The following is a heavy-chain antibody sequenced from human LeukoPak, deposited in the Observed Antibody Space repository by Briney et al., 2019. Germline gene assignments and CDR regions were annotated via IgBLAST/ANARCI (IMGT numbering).Heavy chain of an antibody. V-gene: IGHV3-9*01. CDR1: GFNFDDYA. CDR3: AEGNLGYYYYGMDV. Sequence: GRSLRLSCAASGFNFDDYAMHWVRQAPGKGLEWVSGTAWNSGTIGYADSVKGRFTISRDNAKNSLYLQMNSLRADDTALYYCAEGNLGYYYYGMDVWGQGTTVTVSS. J-gene: IGHJ6*02. CDR2: TAWNSGTI.